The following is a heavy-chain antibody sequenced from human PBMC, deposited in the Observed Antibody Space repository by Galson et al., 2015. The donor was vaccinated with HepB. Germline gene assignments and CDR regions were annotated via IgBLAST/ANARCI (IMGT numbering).Heavy chain of an antibody. Sequence: TLSLTCAVSGGSISSSNWWSWVRQPPGKGLEWIGEIYHSGSTNYNPSLKSRVTISVDKSKNQFSLKLSSVTAADTAVYYCARATIGYCSSTSCPDHDYSNYGSPPTVYYFDYWGQGTLVTVSS. J-gene: IGHJ4*02. CDR3: ARATIGYCSSTSCPDHDYSNYGSPPTVYYFDY. CDR2: IYHSGST. D-gene: IGHD2-2*01. CDR1: GGSISSSNW. V-gene: IGHV4-4*02.